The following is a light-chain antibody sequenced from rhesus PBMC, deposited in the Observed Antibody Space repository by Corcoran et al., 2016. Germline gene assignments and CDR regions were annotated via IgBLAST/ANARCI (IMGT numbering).Light chain of an antibody. J-gene: IGKJ4*01. V-gene: IGKV1-38*01. CDR2: DAS. CDR3: QQRDSYPPT. Sequence: DIQMTQSPSSLSASVGDRVTITCRASQGISSYLAWYQQKSGKAPTVLLYDASNLQSGVPSRLSGSGSWTEFTLTIRSLQPEDFATYYCQQRDSYPPTFGGGTKVEIK. CDR1: QGISSY.